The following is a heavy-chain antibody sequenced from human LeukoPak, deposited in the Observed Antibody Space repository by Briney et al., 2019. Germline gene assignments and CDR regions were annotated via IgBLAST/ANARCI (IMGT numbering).Heavy chain of an antibody. D-gene: IGHD4-17*01. CDR3: ARDLVTVTKGFDI. CDR2: LAHIGRT. CDR1: GDPFSSHY. J-gene: IGHJ3*02. V-gene: IGHV4-59*11. Sequence: SETRSLTCAVSGDPFSSHYWTWIRQSPGTGLEGIVYLAHIGRTNYNPSLKRRVTLSIDTSKNQFSLKLRSVTAADTAVYYCARDLVTVTKGFDIWGQGTMVSVSS.